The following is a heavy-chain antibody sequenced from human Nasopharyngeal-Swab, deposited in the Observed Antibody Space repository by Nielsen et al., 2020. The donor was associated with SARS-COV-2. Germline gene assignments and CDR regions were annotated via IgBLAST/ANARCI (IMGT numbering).Heavy chain of an antibody. CDR1: GFTFGDYS. D-gene: IGHD6-19*01. Sequence: GGSLRLSCAASGFTFGDYSMMWFRQAPGKGLEWISLIRTKPYKQTTEYAASVKGRFTISRDDSKSIAYLEMNSLKSEDTAVYYCTRKDYSRGWWSYRGMDVWGQGTTVTVSS. CDR3: TRKDYSRGWWSYRGMDV. CDR2: IRTKPYKQTT. V-gene: IGHV3-49*03. J-gene: IGHJ6*02.